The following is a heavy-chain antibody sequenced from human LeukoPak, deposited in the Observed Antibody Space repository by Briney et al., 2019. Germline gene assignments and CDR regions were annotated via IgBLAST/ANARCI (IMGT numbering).Heavy chain of an antibody. CDR2: ISATGNSA. J-gene: IGHJ3*02. CDR1: GFTFSNYA. Sequence: GGYLRLSCEGSGFTFSNYAMAWVRQAPGKGLEWVSSISATGNSALYTDSVRGRFTISRDNSKNTLYLQMNSLRAEDTAVYYCAKGLRELWGDAFDMWGQGTMVTVSS. CDR3: AKGLRELWGDAFDM. D-gene: IGHD4-17*01. V-gene: IGHV3-23*01.